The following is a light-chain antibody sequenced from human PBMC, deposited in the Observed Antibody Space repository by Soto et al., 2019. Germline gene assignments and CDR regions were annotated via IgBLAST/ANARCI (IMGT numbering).Light chain of an antibody. CDR3: TSYAGSNIWV. J-gene: IGLJ3*02. CDR1: SSDVGAYNY. CDR2: EVS. Sequence: QSALTQPPSASGSPGQSVTISCTGTSSDVGAYNYVSWYQQYPGKAPKLMIYEVSKRPSGVPDRFSGSRSGKTASLTVSGLQHEGEADYCCTSYAGSNIWVFGGGTKVTVL. V-gene: IGLV2-8*01.